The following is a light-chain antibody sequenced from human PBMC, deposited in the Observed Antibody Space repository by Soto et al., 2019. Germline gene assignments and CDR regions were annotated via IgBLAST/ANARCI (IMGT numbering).Light chain of an antibody. CDR1: SGDVGGYNY. J-gene: IGLJ1*01. V-gene: IGLV2-11*01. Sequence: SVLTQPRSVSGSPGQSVTISCTGTSGDVGGYNYVSWYQQHPGKAPKLMIYDVSKRPSGVPDRFSGSKSGNTASLTISGLQAEDEADYYCCSYAGSSLYVFGTGTKVTVL. CDR3: CSYAGSSLYV. CDR2: DVS.